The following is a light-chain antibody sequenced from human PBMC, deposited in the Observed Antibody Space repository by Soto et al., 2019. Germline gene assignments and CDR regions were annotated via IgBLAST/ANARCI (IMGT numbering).Light chain of an antibody. J-gene: IGLJ2*01. CDR1: SSNIGRNY. V-gene: IGLV1-47*01. Sequence: QSVLTQPPSASGTPGQRVTISCSGSSSNIGRNYVYWYQQLPGTAPKLLIFRNSQGPSGVPDRFSGSKSGTSGSLAISGLRCEDEAEYYCAAWDDSLSAVVFGGGTKLTVL. CDR2: RNS. CDR3: AAWDDSLSAVV.